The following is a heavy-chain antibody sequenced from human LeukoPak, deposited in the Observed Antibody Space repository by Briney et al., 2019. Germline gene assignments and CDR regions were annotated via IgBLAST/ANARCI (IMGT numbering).Heavy chain of an antibody. CDR2: IYHSGST. D-gene: IGHD1-26*01. CDR1: GYSISSGYY. Sequence: SETLSLTCTVSGYSISSGYYWGWIRQPPGKGLEGIGSIYHSGSTYYNPSLKSRVTISVDTSKNQFSLKLSSVTAADTAVYYCARGISGSYEYYYYYYYMDVWGKGTTVTISS. V-gene: IGHV4-38-2*02. CDR3: ARGISGSYEYYYYYYYMDV. J-gene: IGHJ6*03.